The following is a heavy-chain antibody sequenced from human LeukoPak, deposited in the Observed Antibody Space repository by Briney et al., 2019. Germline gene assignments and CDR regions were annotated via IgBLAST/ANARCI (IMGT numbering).Heavy chain of an antibody. CDR3: ARGDTYYHDSSGYYYY. Sequence: AGGSLRLSCAASGFTFSSYAMHWVRQAPGKGLEWVAVISYDRSNRYYADSVKGRFTISRDNSKNTLYLQINSLRAEDTAVYYCARGDTYYHDSSGYYYYWGQGTLVTVSS. CDR1: GFTFSSYA. J-gene: IGHJ4*02. D-gene: IGHD3-22*01. CDR2: ISYDRSNR. V-gene: IGHV3-30-3*01.